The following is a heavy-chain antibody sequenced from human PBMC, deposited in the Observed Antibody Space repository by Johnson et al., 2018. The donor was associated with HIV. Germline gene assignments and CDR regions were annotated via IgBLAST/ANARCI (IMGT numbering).Heavy chain of an antibody. J-gene: IGHJ3*02. CDR3: ASQYSGSYFDAFDI. CDR1: GFTFSDYY. Sequence: QVQLVESGGGLVKPGGSLRLSCAASGFTFSDYYMSWIRQAPGKGLEWVSYISSGGSTIYYADSVKGRFTISRDNAKKLLYLQMNSLRAEDTAVYYCASQYSGSYFDAFDIWGQGTMVTVSS. V-gene: IGHV3-11*04. D-gene: IGHD1-26*01. CDR2: ISSGGSTI.